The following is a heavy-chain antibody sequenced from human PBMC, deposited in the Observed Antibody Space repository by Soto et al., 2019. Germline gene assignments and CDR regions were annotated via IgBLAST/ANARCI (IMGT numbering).Heavy chain of an antibody. CDR3: ARGDPIRSYYDSSGYYYGYFDY. D-gene: IGHD3-22*01. V-gene: IGHV1-2*04. Sequence: ASVKVSCKASGYTFTGYYMHWVRQAPGQGLEWMGWINPNSGGTNYAQKFQGWVTMTRDTSISTAYMDLSRLRSDDTAVYYCARGDPIRSYYDSSGYYYGYFDYWGQGTLVTVSS. CDR2: INPNSGGT. CDR1: GYTFTGYY. J-gene: IGHJ4*02.